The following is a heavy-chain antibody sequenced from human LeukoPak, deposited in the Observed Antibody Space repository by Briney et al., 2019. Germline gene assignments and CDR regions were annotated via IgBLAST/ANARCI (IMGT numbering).Heavy chain of an antibody. CDR1: GYTFTSYG. V-gene: IGHV1-69*13. Sequence: EASVKVSCKASGYTFTSYGISWVRQAPGQGLEWMGGIIPIFGTANYAQKFQGRVTITADESTSTAYMELSSLRSEDTAVYYCARDLRHIVVVPAAIIHYYYGMDVWGQGTTVTVSS. D-gene: IGHD2-2*01. CDR3: ARDLRHIVVVPAAIIHYYYGMDV. CDR2: IIPIFGTA. J-gene: IGHJ6*02.